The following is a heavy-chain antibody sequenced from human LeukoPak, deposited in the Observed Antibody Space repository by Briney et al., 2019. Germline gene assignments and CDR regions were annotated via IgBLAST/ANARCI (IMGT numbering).Heavy chain of an antibody. CDR2: ISSSSSTI. CDR3: ARGDKQGATNY. Sequence: GGSLRLSCAASGFTFSSYSMNWVRQAPGKGLEWVSYISSSSSTIYYADSVKGRFTISRDNAKNSLYLQMNSLRAEDTAVYYCARGDKQGATNYWGQGTLVTVSS. CDR1: GFTFSSYS. D-gene: IGHD1-26*01. J-gene: IGHJ4*02. V-gene: IGHV3-48*04.